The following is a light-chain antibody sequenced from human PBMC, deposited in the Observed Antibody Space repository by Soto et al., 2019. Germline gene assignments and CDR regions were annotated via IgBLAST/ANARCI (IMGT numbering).Light chain of an antibody. V-gene: IGKV1-39*01. CDR1: QSIYSS. CDR2: AAS. Sequence: DIQMTQSPSSLSASVGDRVTITCRASQSIYSSLNWYHQKPGKAPKLLIYAASNLQSGVPSRFSGSGSGTDITLSISSLQPEDFATYYCQQSYSAPYTFGQGTKLEI. J-gene: IGKJ2*01. CDR3: QQSYSAPYT.